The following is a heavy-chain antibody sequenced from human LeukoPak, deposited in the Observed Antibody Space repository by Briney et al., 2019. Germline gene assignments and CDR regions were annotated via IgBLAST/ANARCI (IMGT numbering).Heavy chain of an antibody. Sequence: PGGSLRLSCAASGFTFSSYAMSWVRQAPGKGLERVSVINNSGGITYYAVSVKGRFTISRDNSKNTLYLQMNSLRVDDTAVYYCATPYNSGWYTYWGLGTLVTVSS. D-gene: IGHD6-19*01. CDR2: INNSGGIT. V-gene: IGHV3-23*01. J-gene: IGHJ4*02. CDR3: ATPYNSGWYTY. CDR1: GFTFSSYA.